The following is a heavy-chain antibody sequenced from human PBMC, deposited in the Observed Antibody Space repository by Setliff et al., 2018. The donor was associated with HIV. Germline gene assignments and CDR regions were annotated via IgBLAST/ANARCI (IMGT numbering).Heavy chain of an antibody. D-gene: IGHD6-13*01. Sequence: SETLSLTCTVSGGSISSLYWSWIRQPPGKGLEWIGYIYYSGSTNYNPSLKSRVTISLDTSKNQLSLRLTSVTAADTGVYYCARHRDPPGTSWIFYYYYMDLWGGGTTVTVSS. CDR2: IYYSGST. J-gene: IGHJ6*03. CDR1: GGSISSLY. V-gene: IGHV4-59*08. CDR3: ARHRDPPGTSWIFYYYYMDL.